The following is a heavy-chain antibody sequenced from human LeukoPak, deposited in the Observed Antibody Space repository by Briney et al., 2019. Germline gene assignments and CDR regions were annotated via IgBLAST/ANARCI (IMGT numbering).Heavy chain of an antibody. V-gene: IGHV4-34*01. CDR1: GGSFSGYY. Sequence: SETLSLTCAVYGGSFSGYYWSWIRQSPRKGLEWIGEINHSGSTNYNPSLKSRVTISVDTSKNQFSLKLSSVTAADTAVYYCARGKPRPYCSSTSCSLGDYWGQGTLVTVSS. CDR3: ARGKPRPYCSSTSCSLGDY. D-gene: IGHD2-2*01. J-gene: IGHJ4*02. CDR2: INHSGST.